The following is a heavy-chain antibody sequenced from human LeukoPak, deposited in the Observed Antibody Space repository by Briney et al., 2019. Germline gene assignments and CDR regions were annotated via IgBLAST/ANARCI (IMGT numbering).Heavy chain of an antibody. J-gene: IGHJ4*02. D-gene: IGHD3-10*01. V-gene: IGHV1-2*02. CDR1: GYTFTDYY. CDR3: ARGGSYYFGSGSTDY. Sequence: ASVKVSCKASGYTFTDYYMHWVRQAPGQGLEWMGWINPNNGGTSYAQRFQGRVTMTRDTSISTVYMELSRLRSDDTAVYYCARGGSYYFGSGSTDYWGQGTLVTVSS. CDR2: INPNNGGT.